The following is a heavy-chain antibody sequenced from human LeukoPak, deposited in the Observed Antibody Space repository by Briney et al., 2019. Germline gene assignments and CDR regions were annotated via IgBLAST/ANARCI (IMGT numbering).Heavy chain of an antibody. D-gene: IGHD3-10*01. Sequence: ASVKVSCKASGGTFSSYAISWVRQAPGQGLEWMGGIIPIFGTANYAQKFQGRVTITADKSTSTAYMELSSLRSEDTAVYYCARYYYGSGSFFDYWGQGTLVTASS. V-gene: IGHV1-69*06. J-gene: IGHJ4*02. CDR3: ARYYYGSGSFFDY. CDR2: IIPIFGTA. CDR1: GGTFSSYA.